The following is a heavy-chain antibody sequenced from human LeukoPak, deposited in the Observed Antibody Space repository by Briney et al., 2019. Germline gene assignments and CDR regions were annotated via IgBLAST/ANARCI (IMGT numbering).Heavy chain of an antibody. V-gene: IGHV3-21*01. D-gene: IGHD3-16*01. Sequence: GGSLRLSSAASGFTFSNYSMNRVRQAPGKGLERVSSISCRSTYIYHADSVKGRFTISRDNAKNSLFLQMNSLRAEDTAVYFCAKSTRAVMAMMDVWGKGTTVTVSS. CDR1: GFTFSNYS. J-gene: IGHJ6*04. CDR2: ISCRSTYI. CDR3: AKSTRAVMAMMDV.